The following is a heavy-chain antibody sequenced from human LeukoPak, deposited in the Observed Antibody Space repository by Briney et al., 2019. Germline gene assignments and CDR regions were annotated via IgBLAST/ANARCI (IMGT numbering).Heavy chain of an antibody. CDR1: GYTFTGYY. CDR3: ARGAADRNNYYYYIDV. Sequence: APVKVSCKASGYTFTGYYMHWVRQAPGQGLEWMGWINPNSGGTNYAQKFQGRVTMTRDTSISTAYMELSRLRSDDTAVYYCARGAADRNNYYYYIDVWGKGTTVTVSS. V-gene: IGHV1-2*02. D-gene: IGHD1/OR15-1a*01. J-gene: IGHJ6*03. CDR2: INPNSGGT.